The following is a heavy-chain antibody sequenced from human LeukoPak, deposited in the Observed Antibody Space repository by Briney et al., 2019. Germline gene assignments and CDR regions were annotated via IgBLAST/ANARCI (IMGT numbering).Heavy chain of an antibody. CDR3: AKTQGYYDA. CDR2: IYGSDDKT. V-gene: IGHV3-23*01. J-gene: IGHJ5*02. Sequence: GGSLRLSCVASGFTFSNYTMSWVRQAPGKGLELVSGIYGSDDKTVYGDAVKGRFTISRDNSKNTLYLQMNSLRADDTAVYYCAKTQGYYDAWGQGALVTVSS. D-gene: IGHD2-15*01. CDR1: GFTFSNYT.